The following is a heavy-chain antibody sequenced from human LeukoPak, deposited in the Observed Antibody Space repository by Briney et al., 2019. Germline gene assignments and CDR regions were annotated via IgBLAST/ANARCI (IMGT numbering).Heavy chain of an antibody. Sequence: GGSLRLSCAASGFTFSSYWMGWVRQAPGKGLEWVANIKPDGYDKYYVDSLKGRFTISRDNAKNSLYLQMSSLRAEDTAVYYCARDMGTGTVVVPAAQGDGFDPWGQGTLVTVSS. V-gene: IGHV3-7*01. CDR2: IKPDGYDK. J-gene: IGHJ5*02. CDR3: ARDMGTGTVVVPAAQGDGFDP. CDR1: GFTFSSYW. D-gene: IGHD2-2*01.